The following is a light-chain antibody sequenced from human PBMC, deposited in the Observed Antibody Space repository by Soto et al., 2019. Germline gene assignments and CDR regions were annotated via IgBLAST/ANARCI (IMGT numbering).Light chain of an antibody. CDR1: QSVSSSY. CDR2: DAS. CDR3: QQYNSYWT. J-gene: IGKJ1*01. V-gene: IGKV3D-20*01. Sequence: PGEIATLSCGASQSVSSSYLAWYQQKPGLAPRLLIYDASSRATGIPDRFSGSGSGTDFTLTISCLQSDDFATYYCQQYNSYWTFGQGTKVDIK.